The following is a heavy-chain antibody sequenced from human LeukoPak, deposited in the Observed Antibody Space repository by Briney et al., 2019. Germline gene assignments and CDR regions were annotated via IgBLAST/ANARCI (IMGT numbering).Heavy chain of an antibody. Sequence: GGSLRHSCAGSGFTVSSNYMRWVPQAPGNGLSRVSVIYSGGSTYYADSVKGIFTIYRENSKNTMYLQMNSLRAEDAAVYYCALHDYYAKDGMDVWGQGTTVTVSS. V-gene: IGHV3-66*01. CDR2: IYSGGST. J-gene: IGHJ6*02. CDR3: ALHDYYAKDGMDV. CDR1: GFTVSSNY. D-gene: IGHD2-21*02.